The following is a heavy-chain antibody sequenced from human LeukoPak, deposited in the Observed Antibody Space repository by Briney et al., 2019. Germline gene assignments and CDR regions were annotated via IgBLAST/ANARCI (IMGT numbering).Heavy chain of an antibody. D-gene: IGHD1-1*01. V-gene: IGHV3-21*01. CDR1: GFTFSSYI. J-gene: IGHJ4*02. CDR3: AIQLD. CDR2: ISSSSSYI. Sequence: GGSLRLSCAASGFTFSSYIMNWVRQAPGKGLEWVSSISSSSSYIYYAGSVKGRFTISRDNAKNSLYLQMNSLRAEDTAVYYCAIQLDWGQGTLVTVSS.